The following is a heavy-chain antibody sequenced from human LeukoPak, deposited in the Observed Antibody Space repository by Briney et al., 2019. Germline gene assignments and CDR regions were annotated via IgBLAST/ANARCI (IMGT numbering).Heavy chain of an antibody. V-gene: IGHV1-69*13. CDR2: IIPIFVKA. D-gene: IGHD3-3*01. J-gene: IGHJ6*02. CDR3: ARASYDFWSGYYPGRYYYGMDV. CDR1: GGTLSSYA. Sequence: ASVKVSCKASGGTLSSYAISWVRQDPRQRPEWMGRIIPIFVKANYAQKFQGRVTSTADESTSTAYMELSSLRSEDTAVYYCARASYDFWSGYYPGRYYYGMDVWGQGTTVTVSS.